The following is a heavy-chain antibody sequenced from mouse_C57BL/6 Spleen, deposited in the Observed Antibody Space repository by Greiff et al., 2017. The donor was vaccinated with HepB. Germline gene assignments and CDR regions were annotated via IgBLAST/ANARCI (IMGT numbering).Heavy chain of an antibody. CDR1: GYSFPSYY. J-gene: IGHJ1*01. CDR2: IYPGSGNT. D-gene: IGHD1-1*01. CDR3: AREGYYYGSSYGYFDV. V-gene: IGHV1-66*01. Sequence: VQLQQSGPELVKPGASVKISCKASGYSFPSYYIHWVKQRPGQGLEWIGWIYPGSGNTKYNEKFKGKATLTADTSSSTAYMQLSSLTSEDSAVYYCAREGYYYGSSYGYFDVWGAGTTVTVSS.